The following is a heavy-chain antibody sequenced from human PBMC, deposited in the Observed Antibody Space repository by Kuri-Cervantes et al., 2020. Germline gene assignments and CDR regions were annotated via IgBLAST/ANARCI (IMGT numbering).Heavy chain of an antibody. CDR2: IYYSGST. CDR3: ARNKGFGELGGFDP. Sequence: SETLSLTCTVSGGSISSYYWSWIRQPPGKGLEWIGYIYYSGSTNYNPSLKSRVTISVDTSKNQFSLKLSSVTAADTAVYYCARNKGFGELGGFDPWGQGTLVTVSS. V-gene: IGHV4-59*01. J-gene: IGHJ5*02. D-gene: IGHD3-10*01. CDR1: GGSISSYY.